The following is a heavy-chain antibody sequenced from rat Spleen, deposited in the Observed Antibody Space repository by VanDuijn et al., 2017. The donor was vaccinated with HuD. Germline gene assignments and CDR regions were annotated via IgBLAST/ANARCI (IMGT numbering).Heavy chain of an antibody. CDR3: ARHDWELGYFDF. J-gene: IGHJ1*01. D-gene: IGHD5-1*01. CDR2: ISVGSSYI. CDR1: GFTFSDYR. Sequence: EVQLVESGGGLVQPGRSLKLSCVASGFTFSDYRMSWIRQVPGKGLEWVASISVGSSYIYYAETVKGRFTISRDNAKSTLYLQLDSLRSEDTATYYCARHDWELGYFDFWGPGTMVTVSS. V-gene: IGHV5-34*01.